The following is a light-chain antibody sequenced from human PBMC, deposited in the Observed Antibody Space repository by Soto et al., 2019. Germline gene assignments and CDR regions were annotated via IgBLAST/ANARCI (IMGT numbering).Light chain of an antibody. CDR3: QQSGTSPWT. Sequence: DIVLTQSPGTLSLSPGERATLSCRASQSVGSQYLAWYHQKPGQAPRLLIYATSSRATGIPDRISGSGSGTDFTLTISRLEPEDSAVYYGQQSGTSPWTFGQGTKVEI. J-gene: IGKJ1*01. V-gene: IGKV3-20*01. CDR1: QSVGSQY. CDR2: ATS.